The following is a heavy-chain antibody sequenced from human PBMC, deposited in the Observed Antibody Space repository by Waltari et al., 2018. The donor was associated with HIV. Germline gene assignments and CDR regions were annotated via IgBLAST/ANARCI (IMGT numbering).Heavy chain of an antibody. CDR3: TRGTFTVTYYFDY. V-gene: IGHV3-49*03. CDR1: GFSFGDYA. Sequence: EVQLGESGGGLVQPGRSLRLPCATSGFSFGDYAMSWFRQAPGKVLEWVGFIISKAYGGTTQYAASVKGRFTISRDDSKSIAYLQMNSLKTEDTALYYCTRGTFTVTYYFDYWGRGTLVTVSS. D-gene: IGHD4-17*01. J-gene: IGHJ4*02. CDR2: IISKAYGGTT.